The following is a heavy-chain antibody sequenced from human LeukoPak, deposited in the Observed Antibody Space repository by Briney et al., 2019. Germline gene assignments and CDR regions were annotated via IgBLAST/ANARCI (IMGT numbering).Heavy chain of an antibody. V-gene: IGHV3-7*01. CDR2: IKKDGREK. CDR1: GFMLSSHW. J-gene: IGHJ4*02. D-gene: IGHD5-18*01. Sequence: GESLSPSCPAAGFMLSSHWMSWVSQAPRKGMEWVANIKKDGREKYYVDSMKGRFTISRDNAKTSLYLQMNSLRAEDTALYYCARDLSGVTGYTYGRGIDYWGQGTLVTVSS. CDR3: ARDLSGVTGYTYGRGIDY.